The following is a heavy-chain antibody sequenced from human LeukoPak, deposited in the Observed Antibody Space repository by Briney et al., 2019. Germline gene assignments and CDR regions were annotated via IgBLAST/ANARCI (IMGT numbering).Heavy chain of an antibody. CDR1: GFTFSSYW. V-gene: IGHV3-7*01. Sequence: GGSLRLSCAASGFTFSSYWMSWVRQAPGKGLEWVANIKQDGSEKYYVDSVKGRFTISRDNAKNSLYLQMNSLRAEDTAVYYCAREVAVAGRITPIYGMNYFDYWGQGTLVTVSS. CDR2: IKQDGSEK. D-gene: IGHD6-19*01. J-gene: IGHJ4*02. CDR3: AREVAVAGRITPIYGMNYFDY.